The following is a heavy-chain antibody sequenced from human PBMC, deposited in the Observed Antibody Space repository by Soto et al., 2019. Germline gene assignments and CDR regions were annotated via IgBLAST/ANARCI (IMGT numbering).Heavy chain of an antibody. CDR1: GFIFSSYD. CDR3: ARGPATAAGTDYYGMDV. CDR2: ITTGGDT. D-gene: IGHD6-13*01. V-gene: IGHV3-13*01. Sequence: EVQLVESGGGLLQPGGSLRLSCAASGFIFSSYDMHWVRQTTGKGLEWVSGITTGGDTFYSGSVKGRFTISRENGKDSLFRQMNSLRAGDTAVYYCARGPATAAGTDYYGMDVWGQGTTVTVSS. J-gene: IGHJ6*02.